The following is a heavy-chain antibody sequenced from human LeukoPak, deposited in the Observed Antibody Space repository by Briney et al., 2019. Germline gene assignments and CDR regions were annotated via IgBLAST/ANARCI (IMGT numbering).Heavy chain of an antibody. Sequence: GASVKVSCEASGGTFSSYAISWVRQAPGQGLEWMGGIIPIFGTANYAQKFQGRVTITADKSTSTAYMELSSLRSEDTAVYYCASDIVVSTGAFDIWGQGTMVTVSS. D-gene: IGHD2-15*01. J-gene: IGHJ3*02. CDR2: IIPIFGTA. CDR1: GGTFSSYA. V-gene: IGHV1-69*06. CDR3: ASDIVVSTGAFDI.